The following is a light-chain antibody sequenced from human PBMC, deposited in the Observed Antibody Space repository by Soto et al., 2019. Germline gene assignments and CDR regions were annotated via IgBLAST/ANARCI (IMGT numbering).Light chain of an antibody. CDR1: SSDVGRYNY. J-gene: IGLJ1*01. CDR2: EVN. CDR3: SSFSFSTTLYV. Sequence: QSALTQPASVSGSPGQSITVSCSGTSSDVGRYNYVSWYQQHPGEAPKHLIYEVNNRPSGVSNRFSGSKSGNTASLPISGLQADDEADYYCSSFSFSTTLYVFGTGTKVTVL. V-gene: IGLV2-14*01.